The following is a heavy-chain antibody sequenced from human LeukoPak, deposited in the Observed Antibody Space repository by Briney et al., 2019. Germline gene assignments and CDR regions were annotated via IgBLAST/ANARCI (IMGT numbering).Heavy chain of an antibody. CDR1: GFTFSSYA. CDR3: AKNPGPGVVVPAAYWYFDL. D-gene: IGHD2-2*01. J-gene: IGHJ2*01. Sequence: GGSLRLSCAASGFTFSSYAMSWVRQAPGKGLEWVSGISGSGGSTYYADSVKGRFTISRDNSKNTLYLQMNSLRAEDTAVYYCAKNPGPGVVVPAAYWYFDLWGRGTLVTVSS. V-gene: IGHV3-23*01. CDR2: ISGSGGST.